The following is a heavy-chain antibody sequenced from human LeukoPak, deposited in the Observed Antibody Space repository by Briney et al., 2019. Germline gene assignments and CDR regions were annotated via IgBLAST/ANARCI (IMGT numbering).Heavy chain of an antibody. V-gene: IGHV4-59*01. Sequence: PSETLSLTCTVSGGSISSYYWSWIRQPPGKGLEWIGYIYYSGSTNYNPSLKSRVTISVDTSKNQFSLKLGSVTAADTAVYYCAREINGDYGFDYWGQGTLVTVSS. D-gene: IGHD4-17*01. CDR1: GGSISSYY. J-gene: IGHJ4*02. CDR3: AREINGDYGFDY. CDR2: IYYSGST.